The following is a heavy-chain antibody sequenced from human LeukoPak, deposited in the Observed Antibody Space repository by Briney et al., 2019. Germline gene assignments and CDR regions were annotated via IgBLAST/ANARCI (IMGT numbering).Heavy chain of an antibody. V-gene: IGHV1-69*04. CDR3: ARWFGDPYYYYYGMDV. D-gene: IGHD3-10*01. Sequence: GASVKVSCKASGGTFSSYAISWVRQAPGQGLEWMGRIIPILGIANYAQKFQGRVTITADKSTSTAYMELSSLRSEDTAVYYCARWFGDPYYYYYGMDVWGQGTTVTVSS. J-gene: IGHJ6*02. CDR1: GGTFSSYA. CDR2: IIPILGIA.